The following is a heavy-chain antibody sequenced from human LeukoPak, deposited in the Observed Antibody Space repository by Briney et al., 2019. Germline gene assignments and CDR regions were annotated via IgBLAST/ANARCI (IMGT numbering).Heavy chain of an antibody. Sequence: PGGSLRLSCAVSGFTFGSYSMTWVRQAPGKGLEWVSGISWNSGSIGYADSVKGRFTISRDNAKNSLYLQMNSLRAEDTALYYCAKDIFYYDSSREIDYWGQGTLVTVSS. V-gene: IGHV3-9*01. CDR2: ISWNSGSI. CDR3: AKDIFYYDSSREIDY. D-gene: IGHD3-22*01. J-gene: IGHJ4*02. CDR1: GFTFGSYS.